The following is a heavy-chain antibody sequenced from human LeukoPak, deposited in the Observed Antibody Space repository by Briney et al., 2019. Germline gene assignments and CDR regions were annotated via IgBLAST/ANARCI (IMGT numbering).Heavy chain of an antibody. CDR3: TTEGSSAWSDY. Sequence: GGSLRLSCAASGFTFSSAWMSWVRQAPGKGLEWVGRIKSKTDGGTTEYGAPVKGRFTISRDDSKNTLYVQMNSLKTEDTAVYCCTTEGSSAWSDYWGQGTLVTVSS. CDR1: GFTFSSAW. D-gene: IGHD6-19*01. J-gene: IGHJ4*02. V-gene: IGHV3-15*01. CDR2: IKSKTDGGTT.